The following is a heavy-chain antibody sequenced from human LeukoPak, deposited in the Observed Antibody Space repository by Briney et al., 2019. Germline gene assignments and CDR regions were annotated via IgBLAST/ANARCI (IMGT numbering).Heavy chain of an antibody. Sequence: SETLSLTCTVSVGSISRGGYYWSWIRHPPGKGLAWIGYNYYSGSTSFNPSLKSRVTISVDTSKNQLSLKLSSVTAADTAVYYCARRRGDYGSGELDVWGQGTVVTVSS. CDR1: VGSISRGGYY. CDR3: ARRRGDYGSGELDV. D-gene: IGHD3-10*01. CDR2: NYYSGST. V-gene: IGHV4-61*08. J-gene: IGHJ3*01.